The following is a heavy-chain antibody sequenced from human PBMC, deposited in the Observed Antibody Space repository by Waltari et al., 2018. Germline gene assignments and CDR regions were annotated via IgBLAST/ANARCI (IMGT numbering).Heavy chain of an antibody. J-gene: IGHJ6*02. CDR1: GFTFSSYA. D-gene: IGHD6-19*01. CDR2: ISGSGGST. CDR3: AKRSGSGYYYYYGMDV. V-gene: IGHV3-23*01. Sequence: GGLVQPGGSLRLSCAASGFTFSSYAMSWVRQAPGKGLEWVSAISGSGGSTYYADSVKGRFTISRDNSKNTLYLQMNSLRAEDTAVYYCAKRSGSGYYYYYGMDVWGQGTTVTVSS.